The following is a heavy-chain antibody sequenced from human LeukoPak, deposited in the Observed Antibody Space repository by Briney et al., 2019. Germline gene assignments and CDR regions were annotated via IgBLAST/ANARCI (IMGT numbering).Heavy chain of an antibody. CDR3: ARDQQSSSLGGNWFDP. CDR1: GGSISSNNW. J-gene: IGHJ5*02. Sequence: PSGTLSLTCAVSGGSISSNNWWGWVRQPPGKGLEWIGEIYHSGSPNYNPSLKSRVTISVDKSRNHFSLNLSSVTAADTAVYYCARDQQSSSLGGNWFDPWGQGTLVTVSS. D-gene: IGHD6-13*01. V-gene: IGHV4-4*02. CDR2: IYHSGSP.